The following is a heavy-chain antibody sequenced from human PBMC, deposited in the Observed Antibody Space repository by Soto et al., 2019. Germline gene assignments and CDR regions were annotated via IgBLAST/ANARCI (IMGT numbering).Heavy chain of an antibody. CDR1: GFTFSSYS. CDR3: ARVFYSVAGTGGLDY. D-gene: IGHD6-19*01. CDR2: ISSSSSTI. J-gene: IGHJ4*02. Sequence: EVQLVESGGGLVQPGGSLRLSCAASGFTFSSYSMNWVRQATGKGLEWVSYISSSSSTIYYADSVKGRFTISRDNAKNSLYLQMNSLRDEDTAVYYCARVFYSVAGTGGLDYWGQGTLVTLSS. V-gene: IGHV3-48*02.